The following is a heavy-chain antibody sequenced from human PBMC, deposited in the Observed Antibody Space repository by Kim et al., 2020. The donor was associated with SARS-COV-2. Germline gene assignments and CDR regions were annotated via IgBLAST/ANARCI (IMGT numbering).Heavy chain of an antibody. J-gene: IGHJ2*01. CDR3: ARDRRLSSFFFDL. Sequence: VDALRGRFTITRENAKNPLYLKMDSLRAEDTAVYYCARDRRLSSFFFDLWGRGSLVTVSS. D-gene: IGHD3-3*01. V-gene: IGHV3-7*03.